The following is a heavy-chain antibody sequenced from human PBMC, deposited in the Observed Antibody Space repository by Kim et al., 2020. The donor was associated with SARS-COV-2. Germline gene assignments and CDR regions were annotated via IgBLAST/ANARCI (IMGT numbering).Heavy chain of an antibody. V-gene: IGHV4-34*01. D-gene: IGHD3-3*01. Sequence: SLKRRVTITVDTSKNQFSLKLSSVTAADTAVYYCARGVTIFGYYYYYMDVWGKGTTVTVSS. CDR3: ARGVTIFGYYYYYMDV. J-gene: IGHJ6*03.